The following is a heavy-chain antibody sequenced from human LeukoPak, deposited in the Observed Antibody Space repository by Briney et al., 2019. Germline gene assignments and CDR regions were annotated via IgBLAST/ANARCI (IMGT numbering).Heavy chain of an antibody. Sequence: GGSLRLSCAASGFTFSSYAMHWVRQAPGKGLEWVAVISYGGSNKYYADSVKGRFTISRDNSKNTLYLQMNSLRAEDTAVYYCARDRNVVVPAAIGYWGQGTLVTVSS. J-gene: IGHJ4*02. CDR1: GFTFSSYA. CDR3: ARDRNVVVPAAIGY. V-gene: IGHV3-30-3*01. D-gene: IGHD2-2*01. CDR2: ISYGGSNK.